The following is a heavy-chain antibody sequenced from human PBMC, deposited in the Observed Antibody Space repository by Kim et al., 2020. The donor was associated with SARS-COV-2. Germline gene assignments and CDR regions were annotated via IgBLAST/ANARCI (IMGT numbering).Heavy chain of an antibody. J-gene: IGHJ2*01. CDR2: IIPILGIA. Sequence: SVKVSCKASGGTFSSYAISWVRQAPGQGLEWMGRIIPILGIANYAQKFQGRVTITADKSTSTAYMELSSLRSEDTAGYYCARRGHDYGDYVGSDWYFDLWGRGTLVTVSS. CDR1: GGTFSSYA. D-gene: IGHD4-17*01. V-gene: IGHV1-69*04. CDR3: ARRGHDYGDYVGSDWYFDL.